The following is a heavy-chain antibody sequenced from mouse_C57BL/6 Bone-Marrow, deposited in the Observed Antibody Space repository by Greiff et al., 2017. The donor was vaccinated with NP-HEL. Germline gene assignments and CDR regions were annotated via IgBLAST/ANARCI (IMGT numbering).Heavy chain of an antibody. V-gene: IGHV1-26*01. Sequence: EVQLQQSGPELVKPGASVKISCKASGYTFTDYYMNWVKQSHGKSLEWIGDINPNNGGTSYNQKFKGKATLTVDKSSSTAYMELRSLTSEDSAVYYCARSENPDYFDYWGQGTTLTVSS. CDR2: INPNNGGT. J-gene: IGHJ2*01. CDR1: GYTFTDYY. CDR3: ARSENPDYFDY.